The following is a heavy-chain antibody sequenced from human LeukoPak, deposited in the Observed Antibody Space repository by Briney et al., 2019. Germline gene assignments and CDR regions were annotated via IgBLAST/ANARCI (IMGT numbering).Heavy chain of an antibody. D-gene: IGHD3-10*01. V-gene: IGHV1-18*04. CDR3: ARNGRVRRVVKVLFEY. Sequence: ASVKVSCKASGYTFTGYYMHWVRQAPGQGLEWMGRVSPYNGNTYYSQRFQDRVTITKDTSTGTAYMDLRNLRTDDTAMYYCARNGRVRRVVKVLFEYWGQGTLVAVSS. CDR2: VSPYNGNT. CDR1: GYTFTGYY. J-gene: IGHJ4*02.